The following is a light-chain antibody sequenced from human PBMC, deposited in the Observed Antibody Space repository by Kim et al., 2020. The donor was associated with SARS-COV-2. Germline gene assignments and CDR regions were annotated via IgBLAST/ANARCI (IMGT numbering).Light chain of an antibody. Sequence: IQMTQSPSTLSASVGDRVSITCRASQGISSALAWYQQKPGKAPKLLIYGASSLESAVPSRFSGSGSGTEFTLTISSLQPDDVATYYCQQYRIYWTFGQGTKVDIK. CDR3: QQYRIYWT. J-gene: IGKJ1*01. CDR1: QGISSA. CDR2: GAS. V-gene: IGKV1-13*02.